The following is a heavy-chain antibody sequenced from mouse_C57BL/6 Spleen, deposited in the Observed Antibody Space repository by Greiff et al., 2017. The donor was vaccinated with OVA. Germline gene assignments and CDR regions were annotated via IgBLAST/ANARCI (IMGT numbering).Heavy chain of an antibody. CDR2: INYDGSST. J-gene: IGHJ2*01. CDR1: GFTFSDYY. Sequence: VQLKESEGGLVQPGSSMKLSCTASGFTFSDYYMAWVRQVPEKGLEWVANINYDGSSTYYLDSLKSRFIISRDNAKNILYLQMSSLKSEDTATYYCARVRIPYYFDYWGQGTTLTVSS. CDR3: ARVRIPYYFDY. V-gene: IGHV5-16*01.